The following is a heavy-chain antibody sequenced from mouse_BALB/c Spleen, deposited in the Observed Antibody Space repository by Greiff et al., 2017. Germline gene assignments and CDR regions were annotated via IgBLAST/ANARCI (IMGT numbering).Heavy chain of an antibody. Sequence: VQLQQPGAELVKPGASVKLSCKASGYTFTSYWMHWVKQRPGQGLEWIGEINPSNGRTNYNEKFKSKATLTVDKSSSTAYMQLSSLTSEDSAVYYCARGYGYWGQGTTLTVSS. D-gene: IGHD1-1*01. V-gene: IGHV1S81*02. CDR2: INPSNGRT. CDR3: ARGYGY. CDR1: GYTFTSYW. J-gene: IGHJ2*01.